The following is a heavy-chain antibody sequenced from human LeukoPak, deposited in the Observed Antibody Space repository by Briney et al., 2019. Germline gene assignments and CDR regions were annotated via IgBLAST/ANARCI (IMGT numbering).Heavy chain of an antibody. CDR1: GGSISSGDYY. V-gene: IGHV4-30-4*08. D-gene: IGHD3-10*01. J-gene: IGHJ4*02. Sequence: SQTLSPTCTVSGGSISSGDYYWSWIRQPPGKGLEWIGYIYYSGSTYYNPSLKSRVTISVDTSKNQFSLKLSSVTAADTAVYYCARSAIGYYGSGSYFDYWGQGTLVTVSS. CDR2: IYYSGST. CDR3: ARSAIGYYGSGSYFDY.